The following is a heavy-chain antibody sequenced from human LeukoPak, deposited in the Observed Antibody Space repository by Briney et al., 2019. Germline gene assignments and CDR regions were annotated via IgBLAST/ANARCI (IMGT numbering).Heavy chain of an antibody. V-gene: IGHV4-59*01. Sequence: PSETLSLTCTVSGGSFTGYYWTWLRQPPGEGLEWIGYVYNSEYTKYNPSLKSRVTISLDTSKSQFPLKLSSVTAADTAAYYCARTHGSSGYYVFDYWGQGTLVTVSS. J-gene: IGHJ4*02. CDR1: GGSFTGYY. CDR3: ARTHGSSGYYVFDY. CDR2: VYNSEYT. D-gene: IGHD2-15*01.